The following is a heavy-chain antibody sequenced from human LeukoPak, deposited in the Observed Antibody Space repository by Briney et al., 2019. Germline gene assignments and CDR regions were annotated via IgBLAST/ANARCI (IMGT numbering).Heavy chain of an antibody. CDR3: ARDVRGSSWHNWFDP. V-gene: IGHV1-2*02. CDR2: INPNSGGT. CDR1: GYTFTGYY. Sequence: ASVKVSCKASGYTFTGYYMHWVRQAPGQGLEWMGWINPNSGGTNYAQKFQGRVTMTRDTSISTAYMELSRLRSDDTAVYYCARDVRGSSWHNWFDPWGQGTLVTVSP. J-gene: IGHJ5*02. D-gene: IGHD6-13*01.